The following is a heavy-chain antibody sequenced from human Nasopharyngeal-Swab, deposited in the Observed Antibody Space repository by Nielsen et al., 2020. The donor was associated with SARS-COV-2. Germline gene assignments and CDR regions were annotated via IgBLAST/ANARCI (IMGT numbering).Heavy chain of an antibody. J-gene: IGHJ4*02. V-gene: IGHV1-18*01. CDR3: ARDRRVIAVAGTGLDY. Sequence: ASVKVSCKASGYTFTSYGISWVRQAPGQGLEWMGWISAYNGNTNYAQKFQGRVTMTRDTSISTAYMELSRLRSDDTAVYYCARDRRVIAVAGTGLDYWGQGTLVTVSS. D-gene: IGHD6-19*01. CDR2: ISAYNGNT. CDR1: GYTFTSYG.